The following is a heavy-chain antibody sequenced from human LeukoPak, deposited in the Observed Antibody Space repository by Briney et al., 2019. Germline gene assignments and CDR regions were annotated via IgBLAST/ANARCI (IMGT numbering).Heavy chain of an antibody. CDR2: IYHSGST. J-gene: IGHJ4*02. Sequence: SETLSLTCAVSGGSISSSNWWSWVRRPPGKGLEWIGEIYHSGSTNYNPSLKSRVTISVDKSKNQFSLKLSSVTAADTAVYYCARDLSSSGWYGVGIDYWGQGTLVTVSS. CDR1: GGSISSSNW. V-gene: IGHV4-4*02. CDR3: ARDLSSSGWYGVGIDY. D-gene: IGHD6-19*01.